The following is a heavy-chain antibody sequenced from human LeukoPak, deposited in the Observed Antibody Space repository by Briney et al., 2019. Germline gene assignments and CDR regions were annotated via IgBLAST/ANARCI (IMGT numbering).Heavy chain of an antibody. CDR3: ARGQYYYDSSGYYDAGY. CDR1: GYIFTSYA. D-gene: IGHD3-22*01. Sequence: ASVKFSCKASGYIFTSYAMHWVRQAPGQRLEWMGWINTNAGNPTYAQGFTGRFVFSLDTSVSTAYLQISSLKAEDTAVYYCARGQYYYDSSGYYDAGYWGQGTLVTVSS. J-gene: IGHJ4*02. V-gene: IGHV7-4-1*02. CDR2: INTNAGNP.